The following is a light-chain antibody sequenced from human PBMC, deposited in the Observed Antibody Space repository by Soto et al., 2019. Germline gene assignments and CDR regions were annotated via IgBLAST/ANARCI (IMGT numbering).Light chain of an antibody. CDR2: EVT. V-gene: IGLV2-23*02. CDR3: FSYAADSVYV. CDR1: NSDVGSYNL. Sequence: QSVLSQPASVSGSPRQSITISCTGTNSDVGSYNLVSWFQQHPGKAPKLVIYEVTKRPSGVSDRFSGSKSGNTASLTISGLQAEDEADYYCFSYAADSVYVFRPGPQVTLL. J-gene: IGLJ1*01.